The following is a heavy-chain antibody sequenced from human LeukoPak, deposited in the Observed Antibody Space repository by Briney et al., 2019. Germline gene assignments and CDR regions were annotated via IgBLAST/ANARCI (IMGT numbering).Heavy chain of an antibody. J-gene: IGHJ3*02. CDR2: ISGSGGAT. CDR3: ARELREHGVFDI. CDR1: GFTFNTYG. D-gene: IGHD1-26*01. Sequence: GGSLRLSCAASGFTFNTYGMSWVRQAPGKGLEWVSGISGSGGATYYAASVKGRFSISRDNSKNTVYLQMNSLRAEDTAVYYCARELREHGVFDIWGQGTMVTVSS. V-gene: IGHV3-23*01.